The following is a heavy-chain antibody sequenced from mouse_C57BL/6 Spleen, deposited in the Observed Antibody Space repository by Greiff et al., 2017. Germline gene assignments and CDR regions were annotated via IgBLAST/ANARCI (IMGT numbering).Heavy chain of an antibody. Sequence: QVQLQQSGPELVRPGTSVKVSCKASGYAFTNYLIEWVKQRPGQGLEWIGVINPGSGGTIYNEKFKGKATLTADKSSSTAYMQLSSLTSEDAAVYFCARYGLDYYAMDYWGQGTSVTAAS. V-gene: IGHV1-54*01. CDR2: INPGSGGT. CDR1: GYAFTNYL. J-gene: IGHJ4*01. D-gene: IGHD1-2*01. CDR3: ARYGLDYYAMDY.